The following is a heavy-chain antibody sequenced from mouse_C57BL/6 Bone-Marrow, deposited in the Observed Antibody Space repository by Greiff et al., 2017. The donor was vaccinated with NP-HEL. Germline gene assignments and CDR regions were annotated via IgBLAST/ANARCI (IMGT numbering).Heavy chain of an antibody. J-gene: IGHJ4*01. CDR1: GFSLTSYG. D-gene: IGHD2-4*01. CDR2: IWSGGST. CDR3: AKIGLYYDYDGYAMDY. V-gene: IGHV2-4*01. Sequence: QVTLKESGPGLVQPSQSLSITCTVSGFSLTSYGVHWVRQPPGKGLEWLGVIWSGGSTDYNAAFISRLSISKDNSKSQVFFKMNSLQADDTAIYYCAKIGLYYDYDGYAMDYWGQGTSVTVSS.